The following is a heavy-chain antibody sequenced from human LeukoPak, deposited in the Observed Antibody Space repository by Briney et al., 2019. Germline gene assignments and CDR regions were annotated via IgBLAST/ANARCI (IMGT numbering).Heavy chain of an antibody. CDR1: GGSFSDYY. J-gene: IGHJ6*02. D-gene: IGHD1-26*01. CDR3: ARDPVGAKGCKYHIIDV. CDR2: IHTSGSN. V-gene: IGHV4-4*07. Sequence: SETLSLTCAVNGGSFSDYYWSWLRQPAGKGLEWIGLIHTSGSNKYNPPLKSQVPIQVDTSKNQLSLKLSSVTAADTAVYYCARDPVGAKGCKYHIIDVWRQRTTLTDSS.